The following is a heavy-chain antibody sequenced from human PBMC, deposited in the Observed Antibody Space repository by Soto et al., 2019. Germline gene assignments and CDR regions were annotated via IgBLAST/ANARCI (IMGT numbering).Heavy chain of an antibody. J-gene: IGHJ3*02. CDR3: ARDQEKWYYYDSSGSGAFDI. D-gene: IGHD3-22*01. V-gene: IGHV3-48*03. Sequence: QPVGSLRLSCAASGFTFSSYEMNWVRQAPGKGLEWVSYISSSGSTIYYADSVKGRFTISRDNAKNSLYLQMNSLRAEDTAVYYCARDQEKWYYYDSSGSGAFDIWGQGTMVTVSS. CDR1: GFTFSSYE. CDR2: ISSSGSTI.